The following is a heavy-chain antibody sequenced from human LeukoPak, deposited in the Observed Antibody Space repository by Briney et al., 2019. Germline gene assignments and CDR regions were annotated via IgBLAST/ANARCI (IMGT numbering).Heavy chain of an antibody. J-gene: IGHJ3*02. V-gene: IGHV3-23*01. CDR2: ISGSGGST. CDR1: GFTFSSYA. Sequence: GGSLRLSCAASGFTFSSYAVSWVRQAPGKGLEWVSAISGSGGSTYYADSVKGRFTISRDNSKNTLYLQMNSLRAEDTAVYYCAKPRSSADAFDIWGQGTMVTVSS. CDR3: AKPRSSADAFDI. D-gene: IGHD3-22*01.